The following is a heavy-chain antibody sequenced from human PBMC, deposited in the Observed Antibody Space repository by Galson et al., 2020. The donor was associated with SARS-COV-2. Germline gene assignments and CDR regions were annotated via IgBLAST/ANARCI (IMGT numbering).Heavy chain of an antibody. V-gene: IGHV3-15*01. CDR2: IKSKTDGGTT. D-gene: IGHD6-6*01. CDR1: GFTFSNAW. CDR3: TTDLKQLVYYYYGMDV. Sequence: GGSLRLSCAASGFTFSNAWMSWVRQAPGKGLEWVGRIKSKTDGGTTDYAAPVKGRFTISRDDSKNTLYLQMNSLKTEDTAVYYCTTDLKQLVYYYYGMDVWGQGTTVTVSS. J-gene: IGHJ6*02.